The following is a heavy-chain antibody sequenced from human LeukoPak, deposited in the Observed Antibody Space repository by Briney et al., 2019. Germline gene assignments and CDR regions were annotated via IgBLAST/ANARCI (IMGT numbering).Heavy chain of an antibody. V-gene: IGHV4-59*01. CDR1: GGSISSYY. D-gene: IGHD3-10*01. Sequence: DPSETLSLTCTVSGGSISSYYWSWIRQPPGKGLEWIGYIYYSGSTNYNPSLKSRVTISVDTSKNQFSLKLSSVTAADTAVYYCAGGGFGRSIDYWGQGTLVTVSS. CDR3: AGGGFGRSIDY. CDR2: IYYSGST. J-gene: IGHJ4*02.